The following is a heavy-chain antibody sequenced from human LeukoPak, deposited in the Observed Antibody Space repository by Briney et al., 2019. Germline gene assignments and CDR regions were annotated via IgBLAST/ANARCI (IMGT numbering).Heavy chain of an antibody. J-gene: IGHJ4*02. V-gene: IGHV3-30*02. CDR3: AKESINDGWFLDY. CDR2: IGYDGNDK. CDR1: GFTFSSHG. D-gene: IGHD6-19*01. Sequence: PGGSLRLSCAASGFTFSSHGMHWVSETPSKGLQGVAFIGYDGNDKFYLDSVKGRFTVSRDNAKSTLSLQMNSLRLDDTAIYYCAKESINDGWFLDYWGQGSLVTVSS.